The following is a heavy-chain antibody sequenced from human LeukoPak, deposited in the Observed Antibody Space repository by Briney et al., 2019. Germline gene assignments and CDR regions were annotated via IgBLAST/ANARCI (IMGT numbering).Heavy chain of an antibody. CDR3: ARVGGLDLTNWFDP. D-gene: IGHD3/OR15-3a*01. J-gene: IGHJ5*02. CDR2: INPNSGGT. CDR1: GYTFTGYY. V-gene: IGHV1-2*02. Sequence: GASVKVSCKASGYTFTGYYMHWMRQAPGQGLEWMGWINPNSGGTNYAQKFQGRVTITADESTSTAYMELSSLRSEDTAVYYCARVGGLDLTNWFDPWGQGTLVTVSS.